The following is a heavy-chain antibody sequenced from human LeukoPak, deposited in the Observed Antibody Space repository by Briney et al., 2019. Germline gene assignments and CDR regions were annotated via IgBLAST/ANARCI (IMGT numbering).Heavy chain of an antibody. CDR2: ISGSGGST. CDR3: AKSRLRAYYFDY. V-gene: IGHV3-23*01. Sequence: AGGTLRLSCAASGFTFSSYSMSWVRQAPGKGLEWVSAISGSGGSTYYADSVKGRFTISRDNPQNTLYLKMNSLRAEDTAVYYCAKSRLRAYYFDYWGQGTLVTVSS. D-gene: IGHD4-17*01. CDR1: GFTFSSYS. J-gene: IGHJ4*02.